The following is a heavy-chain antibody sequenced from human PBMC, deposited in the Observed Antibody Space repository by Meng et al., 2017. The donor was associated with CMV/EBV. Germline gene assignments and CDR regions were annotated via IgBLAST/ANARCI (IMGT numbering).Heavy chain of an antibody. J-gene: IGHJ4*02. V-gene: IGHV5-51*01. D-gene: IGHD2-2*01. CDR2: IYPGDSDT. CDR3: ARRAPARWSSTSCPCYFDY. Sequence: KVSCKGSGYSFTSYWIGWVRQMPGKGLEWMGIIYPGDSDTRYSPSFQGQVTISADKSISTAYLQWSSLKASDTAMYYCARRAPARWSSTSCPCYFDYWGQGTLVTVSS. CDR1: GYSFTSYW.